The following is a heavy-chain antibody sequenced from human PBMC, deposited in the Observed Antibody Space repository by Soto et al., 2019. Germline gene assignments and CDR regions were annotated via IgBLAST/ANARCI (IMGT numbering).Heavy chain of an antibody. V-gene: IGHV4-34*01. CDR3: ARGGDYDYYYGMDV. Sequence: SETLSLTCAAYGGSFSGYYWSWIRQPPGKGLEWIGEINNSGSTNYNPSLKSRVTISVDTSKDQFSLKLSSVTAADTAVYYCARGGDYDYYYGMDVWGQETTVTVSS. J-gene: IGHJ6*02. CDR1: GGSFSGYY. CDR2: INNSGST. D-gene: IGHD2-21*02.